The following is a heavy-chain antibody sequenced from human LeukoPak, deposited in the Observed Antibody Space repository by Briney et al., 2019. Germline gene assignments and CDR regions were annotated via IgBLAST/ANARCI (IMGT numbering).Heavy chain of an antibody. V-gene: IGHV1-2*02. CDR3: ARDPGSSYSSSWYDYYYMDV. D-gene: IGHD6-13*01. Sequence: ASVKVSCKASGYTFTGYYIQWVRQAPGQGLEWVGWINPNSGGTYYAQKFQGRVSMTRDTSISTAYMELSRLRSDDSAIYYCARDPGSSYSSSWYDYYYMDVWGKGTTVTISS. CDR1: GYTFTGYY. J-gene: IGHJ6*03. CDR2: INPNSGGT.